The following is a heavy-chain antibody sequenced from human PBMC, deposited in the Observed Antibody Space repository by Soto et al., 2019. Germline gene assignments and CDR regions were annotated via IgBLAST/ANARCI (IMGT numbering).Heavy chain of an antibody. Sequence: QVQLVQSGAEVKKPGSSVKVSCKASGGTFSSYTISWVRQAPGQGLEWMGRIIPILGIANYAQKFQGRVTITADKSTSTAYMELSSLRSEDTAVYYCARSLGYRSGSPHAYWGQGTLVTVSS. CDR2: IIPILGIA. J-gene: IGHJ4*02. CDR3: ARSLGYRSGSPHAY. D-gene: IGHD5-18*01. V-gene: IGHV1-69*02. CDR1: GGTFSSYT.